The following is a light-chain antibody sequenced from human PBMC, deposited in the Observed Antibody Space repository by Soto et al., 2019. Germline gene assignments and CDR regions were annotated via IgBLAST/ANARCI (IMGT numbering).Light chain of an antibody. CDR1: SSDVGAYRY. Sequence: QSVLTPPASVSGAPGQSITISVTGSSSDVGAYRYVSWFQQHPGRAPKLIIYEVSNRPSGVSDRFSGSKSGNTASLTISGLKAEDEADYHCSSYTPTTAWVFGGGTKVNVL. CDR3: SSYTPTTAWV. J-gene: IGLJ3*02. CDR2: EVS. V-gene: IGLV2-14*01.